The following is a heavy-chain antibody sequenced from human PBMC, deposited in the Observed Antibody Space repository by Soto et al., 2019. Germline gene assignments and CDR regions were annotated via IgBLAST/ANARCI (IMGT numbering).Heavy chain of an antibody. D-gene: IGHD3-22*01. J-gene: IGHJ6*02. CDR2: IIPVFGLV. Sequence: QVHLLLQSGAEVKKPGSSVKVSCKASGGTPSNSAISWVRQAPGQGLEWMGGIIPVFGLVKYAQNFQGRVTITADESTNTAYMELSSLRPEDTAVYYCAGGRIVVVGSRAYYGMDVWGLGTTVTVSS. CDR3: AGGRIVVVGSRAYYGMDV. V-gene: IGHV1-69*01. CDR1: GGTPSNSA.